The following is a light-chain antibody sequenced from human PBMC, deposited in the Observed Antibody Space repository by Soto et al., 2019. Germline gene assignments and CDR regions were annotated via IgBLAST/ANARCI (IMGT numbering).Light chain of an antibody. J-gene: IGLJ1*01. Sequence: QSALTQPASVSGSPGQSITISCTGTSSDVGGYNYVSWYQHHPGKAPKLMIYDVSDRPSGVSNRFSGSKSGNTASLTISGLQAEDEADYYCSSSTNTSTPYVFGTGTKVTVL. V-gene: IGLV2-14*03. CDR3: SSSTNTSTPYV. CDR2: DVS. CDR1: SSDVGGYNY.